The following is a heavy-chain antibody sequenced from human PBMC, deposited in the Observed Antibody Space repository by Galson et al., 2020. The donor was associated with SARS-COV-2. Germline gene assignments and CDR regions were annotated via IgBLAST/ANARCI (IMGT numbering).Heavy chain of an antibody. CDR3: AKDSSPSSNGWYLGRSGMDV. Sequence: GGSLRLSCAASGFTFSSYGMHWVRQAPGKGLEWVTLIWSDGSNKDYADSVKGRFTISRDNSKNTLYLQMNSLRAEDTAVYYCAKDSSPSSNGWYLGRSGMDVWGQGTTVTVSS. V-gene: IGHV3-33*06. D-gene: IGHD6-19*01. CDR1: GFTFSSYG. CDR2: IWSDGSNK. J-gene: IGHJ6*02.